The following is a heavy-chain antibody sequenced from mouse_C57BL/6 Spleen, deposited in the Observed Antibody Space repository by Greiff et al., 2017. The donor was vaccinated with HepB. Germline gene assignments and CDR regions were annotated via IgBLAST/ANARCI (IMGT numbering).Heavy chain of an antibody. V-gene: IGHV10-1*01. CDR3: VREGAYYSNYVAYYFDY. D-gene: IGHD2-5*01. J-gene: IGHJ2*01. Sequence: EVMLVESGGGLVQPKGSLKLSCAASGFSFNTYAMNWVRQAPGKGLEWVARIRSKSNNYATYYADSVKDRFTISRDDSESMLYLQMNNLKTEDTAMYYCVREGAYYSNYVAYYFDYWGQGTTLTVSS. CDR1: GFSFNTYA. CDR2: IRSKSNNYAT.